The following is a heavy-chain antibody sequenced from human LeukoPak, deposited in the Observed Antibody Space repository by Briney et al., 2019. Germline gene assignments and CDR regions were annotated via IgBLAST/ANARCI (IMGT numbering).Heavy chain of an antibody. CDR2: ISSSGST. Sequence: ASETLSLTCTVSGGSISSSDYYWGWIRQPPEKGLEWIGAISSSGSTYYNPSLKSRVTIFVDSSKNQFSLKLSSVTAADTAVYYCARRTSNPVGAIDYWGQGTLATVSS. V-gene: IGHV4-39*01. J-gene: IGHJ4*02. CDR3: ARRTSNPVGAIDY. CDR1: GGSISSSDYY. D-gene: IGHD1-26*01.